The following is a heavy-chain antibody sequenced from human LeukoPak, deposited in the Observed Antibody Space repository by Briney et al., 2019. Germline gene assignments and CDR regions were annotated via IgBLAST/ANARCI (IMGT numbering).Heavy chain of an antibody. Sequence: GGTLRLSCAASGFTFSTYGMNWVRQAPGKGLEWVSGINGSGGSTYYADSLKGRVTISRDNAKNSLYLQMNSLRAEDTAVYYCARETYYYDTTYYYIKYFDYWGQGTLVTVSS. CDR3: ARETYYYDTTYYYIKYFDY. J-gene: IGHJ4*02. CDR2: INGSGGST. CDR1: GFTFSTYG. V-gene: IGHV3-23*01. D-gene: IGHD3-22*01.